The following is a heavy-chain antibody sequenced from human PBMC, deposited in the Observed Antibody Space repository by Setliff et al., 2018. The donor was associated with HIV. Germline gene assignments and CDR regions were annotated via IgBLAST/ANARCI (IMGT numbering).Heavy chain of an antibody. CDR1: GDSVSSVGHY. CDR3: ARAHVAARPFDH. V-gene: IGHV4-31*03. J-gene: IGHJ4*02. D-gene: IGHD6-6*01. CDR2: IYYSGTT. Sequence: SETLSLTCTVSGDSVSSVGHYWSWIRQHPVKGLEWIGYIYYSGTTYYNPSLKSRLTISIDTSKNQFSLKLSSVTAADTAVYFCARAHVAARPFDHWGQGTLVTVS.